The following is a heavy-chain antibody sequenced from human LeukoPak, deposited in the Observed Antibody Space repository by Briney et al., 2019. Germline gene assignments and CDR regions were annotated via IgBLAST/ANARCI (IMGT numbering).Heavy chain of an antibody. CDR1: GGSISSSSNY. D-gene: IGHD2-8*01. V-gene: IGHV4-39*01. CDR2: IFYSGST. CDR3: ASEMGLEDAFDI. J-gene: IGHJ3*02. Sequence: PSETLSLTCTVSGGSISSSSNYWGWIRQPPGKGLEWIGSIFYSGSTHYNPSLKGRVTISVDTSRNQFSLKLSSATAADTAVYYCASEMGLEDAFDIWGQGTKVTVSS.